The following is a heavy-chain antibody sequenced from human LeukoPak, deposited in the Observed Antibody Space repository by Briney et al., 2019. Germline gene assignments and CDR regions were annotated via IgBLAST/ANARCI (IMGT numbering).Heavy chain of an antibody. CDR1: GYTFTSYY. CDR2: INPNSGGT. CDR3: ARRTYSSSGAFIFDY. Sequence: ASVKVSCKASGYTFTSYYMHWVRQAPGQGLEWMGWINPNSGGTNYAQKFQGRVTMTRDTSISTAYMELSRLRSDDTAVYYCARRTYSSSGAFIFDYWGQGTLVTVSS. V-gene: IGHV1-2*02. D-gene: IGHD6-6*01. J-gene: IGHJ4*02.